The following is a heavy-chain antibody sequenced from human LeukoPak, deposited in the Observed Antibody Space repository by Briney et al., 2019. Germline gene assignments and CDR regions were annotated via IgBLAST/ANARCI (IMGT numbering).Heavy chain of an antibody. Sequence: SETLSLTCAVYGGSFSGYYWSWIRQPPGKGLEWIGEINHSGSTNYNPSPKSRVTISVDTSKNQFSLKLSSVTAADTAVYYCARGHSSSRAYYYYGMDVWGQGTTVTVSS. D-gene: IGHD6-13*01. J-gene: IGHJ6*02. CDR1: GGSFSGYY. CDR2: INHSGST. CDR3: ARGHSSSRAYYYYGMDV. V-gene: IGHV4-34*01.